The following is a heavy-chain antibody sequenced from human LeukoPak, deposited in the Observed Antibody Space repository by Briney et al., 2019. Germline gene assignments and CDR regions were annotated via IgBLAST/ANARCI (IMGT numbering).Heavy chain of an antibody. CDR1: GFTFSSYG. J-gene: IGHJ3*02. Sequence: GGSLRLSCAASGFTFSSYGMHWVRQAPGKGLEWVAVIWYDGSNKYHADSVKGRFTISRDNSKHTLYLQMNSLRAEDTAVYYCAKGAITMVRGVNDAFDIWAKGQWSPSLQ. D-gene: IGHD3-10*01. CDR2: IWYDGSNK. V-gene: IGHV3-33*06. CDR3: AKGAITMVRGVNDAFDI.